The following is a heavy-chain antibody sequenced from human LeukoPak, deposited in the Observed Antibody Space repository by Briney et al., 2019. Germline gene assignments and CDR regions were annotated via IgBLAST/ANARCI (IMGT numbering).Heavy chain of an antibody. CDR1: GYTFTGYY. CDR3: ARGGDSSSSDYYYYYMDV. J-gene: IGHJ6*03. D-gene: IGHD6-6*01. V-gene: IGHV1-46*01. CDR2: INPSGGST. Sequence: ASVKVSCKASGYTFTGYYMHWVRQAPGQGLEWMGWINPSGGSTSYAQKFQGRVTMTRDMSTSTVYMELSRLRSEDTAVYYCARGGDSSSSDYYYYYMDVWGKGTTVTVSS.